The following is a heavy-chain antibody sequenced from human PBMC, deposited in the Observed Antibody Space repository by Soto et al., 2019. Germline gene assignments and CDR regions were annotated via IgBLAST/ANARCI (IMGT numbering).Heavy chain of an antibody. V-gene: IGHV1-8*01. J-gene: IGHJ6*03. D-gene: IGHD2-2*01. CDR2: MSPNSGVT. CDR1: GYTFNSFD. CDR3: ARGARYRLPKKEDYHYYYMDV. Sequence: GASVKVSCKASGYTFNSFDINWVRQATGQGPEWMGRMSPNSGVTDYAERFQGRVSMTRDTSISTAYMELNSLTSEDTAIYYCARGARYRLPKKEDYHYYYMDVWGKGTTVTVSS.